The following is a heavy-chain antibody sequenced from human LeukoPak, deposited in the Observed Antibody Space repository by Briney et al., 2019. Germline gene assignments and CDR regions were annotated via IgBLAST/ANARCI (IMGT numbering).Heavy chain of an antibody. CDR2: INPNSGGT. J-gene: IGHJ4*02. V-gene: IGHV1-2*02. CDR3: ATSGVYSSSPFDY. CDR1: GYTFTGYY. D-gene: IGHD6-6*01. Sequence: ASVKVSCKASGYTFTGYYMHWVRQAPGRGLEWMGWINPNSGGTNYAQKFQGRVTMTRDTSISTAYMELSRLRSDDTAVYYCATSGVYSSSPFDYWGQGTLVTVSS.